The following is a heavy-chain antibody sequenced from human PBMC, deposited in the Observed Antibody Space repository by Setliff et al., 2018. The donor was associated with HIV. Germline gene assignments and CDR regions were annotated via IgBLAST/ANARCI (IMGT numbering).Heavy chain of an antibody. Sequence: GESLKISCKGSGYSFTSYWIGWVRQMPGKGLEWMGIIYPSDSYTNYSPSFQGHVTISADKSISTAYLQWSSLKASDTAMYYCARRIAVAGTTLYYFDYWGQGTLVTVSS. CDR1: GYSFTSYW. D-gene: IGHD6-19*01. CDR2: IYPSDSYT. V-gene: IGHV5-10-1*01. J-gene: IGHJ4*02. CDR3: ARRIAVAGTTLYYFDY.